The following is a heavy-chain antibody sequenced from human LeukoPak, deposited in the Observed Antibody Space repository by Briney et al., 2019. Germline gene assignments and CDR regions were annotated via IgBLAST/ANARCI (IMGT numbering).Heavy chain of an antibody. Sequence: SETLSLTCTVSGGSISSYYWSWIRQPAGKGLEWIGRIYTSGSTNYNPSLKSRVTMSVDTSKNQFSLKLSSVTAADTAVYYCARGPSTSYYYGSGSLGGVVDYWGQGTLVTVSS. CDR1: GGSISSYY. CDR3: ARGPSTSYYYGSGSLGGVVDY. D-gene: IGHD3-10*01. V-gene: IGHV4-4*07. J-gene: IGHJ4*02. CDR2: IYTSGST.